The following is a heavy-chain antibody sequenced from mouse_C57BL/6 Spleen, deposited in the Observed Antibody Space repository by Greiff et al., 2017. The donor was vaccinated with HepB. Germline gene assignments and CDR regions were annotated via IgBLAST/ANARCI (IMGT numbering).Heavy chain of an antibody. V-gene: IGHV2-5*01. CDR1: GFSLTSYG. CDR3: ATRYYGSSPFAY. Sequence: VQLQQSGPGLVQPSQSLSITCTVSGFSLTSYGVHWVRQSPGKGLEWLGVIWRGGSTDYNAAFMSRLSITKDNSKSQVFFKMNSLQADDTARYYWATRYYGSSPFAYWGQGTLVTVSA. J-gene: IGHJ3*01. CDR2: IWRGGST. D-gene: IGHD1-1*01.